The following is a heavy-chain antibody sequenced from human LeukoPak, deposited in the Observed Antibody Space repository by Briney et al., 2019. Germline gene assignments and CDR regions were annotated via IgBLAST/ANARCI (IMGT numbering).Heavy chain of an antibody. CDR2: IYSDGTT. CDR3: ARDGGRWSFDV. Sequence: GGSLRLSCAASGLAFSTTYMNWVRQAPGKGLEWVSVIYSDGTTYYSDSVKGRFTISRDNSKNTVYLQMNSLRAEDTAVYYCARDGGRWSFDVWGQGILVTVSS. J-gene: IGHJ4*02. V-gene: IGHV3-66*01. CDR1: GLAFSTTY. D-gene: IGHD3-16*01.